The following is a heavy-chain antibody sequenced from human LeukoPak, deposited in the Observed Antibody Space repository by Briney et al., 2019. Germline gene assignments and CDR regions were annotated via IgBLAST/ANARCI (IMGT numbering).Heavy chain of an antibody. D-gene: IGHD1-1*01. CDR3: ATVGTTGTRWFDP. Sequence: GESLKISCKASGYSFTSYLIAWVRQMPGKGLEWMGIIFPLDSDTRYSPSLQGQVTISVDKSISTAYLQWSSLKTSDTAIYYCATVGTTGTRWFDPWGQGTLVTVSS. J-gene: IGHJ5*02. CDR1: GYSFTSYL. V-gene: IGHV5-51*01. CDR2: IFPLDSDT.